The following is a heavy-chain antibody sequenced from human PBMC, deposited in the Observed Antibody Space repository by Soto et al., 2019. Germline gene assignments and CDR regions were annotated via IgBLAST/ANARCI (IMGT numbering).Heavy chain of an antibody. CDR2: IYYSGST. CDR3: ARVYRDYYGSGSYYYYYYMDV. D-gene: IGHD3-10*01. V-gene: IGHV4-59*01. Sequence: SETLSLTCTVSGGSISSYYWSWIRQPPGKGLEWIGYIYYSGSTNYNPSLKSRGTISVDTSKNQFSLKLSSVTAADTAVYYCARVYRDYYGSGSYYYYYYMDVWGKGTTVTVSS. CDR1: GGSISSYY. J-gene: IGHJ6*03.